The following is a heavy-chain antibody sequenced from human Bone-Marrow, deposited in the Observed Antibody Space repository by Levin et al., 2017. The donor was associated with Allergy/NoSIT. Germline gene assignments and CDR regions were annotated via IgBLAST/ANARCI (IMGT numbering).Heavy chain of an antibody. D-gene: IGHD3-22*01. V-gene: IGHV3-48*02. CDR3: AREDSSGSFDY. J-gene: IGHJ4*02. Sequence: SCAASGFTFSTYVMNWVRQAPGKGLEWVSYISKSSSITFYADSVKGRFTISRDNAKNSLNLQMNSLRDEDTAVYYCAREDSSGSFDYWGQGTLVTVSS. CDR2: ISKSSSIT. CDR1: GFTFSTYV.